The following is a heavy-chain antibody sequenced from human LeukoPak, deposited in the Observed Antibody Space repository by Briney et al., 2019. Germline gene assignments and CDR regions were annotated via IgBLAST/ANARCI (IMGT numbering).Heavy chain of an antibody. CDR3: ASAGSSGYSSFDY. D-gene: IGHD3-22*01. CDR1: GYTFTSYD. Sequence: ASVKVSCKASGYTFTSYDINWVRQATGQGLEWMGWMNPNSGNTGYAQKFQGRVTMTRNTSISTVYMELSSLRSEDTAVYYCASAGSSGYSSFDYWGQGTLVTVSS. V-gene: IGHV1-8*01. J-gene: IGHJ4*02. CDR2: MNPNSGNT.